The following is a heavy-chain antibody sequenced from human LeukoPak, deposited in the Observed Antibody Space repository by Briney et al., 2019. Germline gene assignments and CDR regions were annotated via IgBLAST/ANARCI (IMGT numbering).Heavy chain of an antibody. V-gene: IGHV4-59*08. CDR3: ARVSSWSFDY. Sequence: SETLSLTCTVSGGSISNYYRSWIRQPPRKGLEWIGYIYYSGSTNYNPSLKSRVTISVDTSKNQFSLKLSSVTAADSAVYYCARVSSWSFDYWGQRTLVTVSS. CDR2: IYYSGST. D-gene: IGHD6-13*01. J-gene: IGHJ4*02. CDR1: GGSISNYY.